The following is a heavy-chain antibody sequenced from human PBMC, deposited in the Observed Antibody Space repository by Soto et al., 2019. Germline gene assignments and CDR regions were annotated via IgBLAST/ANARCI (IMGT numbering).Heavy chain of an antibody. V-gene: IGHV1-69*13. CDR2: IIPISGTA. J-gene: IGHJ6*02. D-gene: IGHD2-2*01. CDR1: GGTFSSYA. CDR3: ARSQGSSTSLEIYYYYYYGMDV. Sequence: SVKVSCKASGGTFSSYAISWVRQAPGQGLEWMGGIIPISGTANYAQKFQGRVTITADESTSTAYMELSSLRSEDTAVYYCARSQGSSTSLEIYYYYYYGMDVWGQGTTDTV.